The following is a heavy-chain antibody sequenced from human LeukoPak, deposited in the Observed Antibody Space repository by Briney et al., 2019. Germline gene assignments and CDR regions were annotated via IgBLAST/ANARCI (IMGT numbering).Heavy chain of an antibody. V-gene: IGHV3-21*04. CDR3: ARSYGSGDEHDY. CDR2: ISSSSSYI. CDR1: GFTFSSYS. J-gene: IGHJ4*02. Sequence: PGGSLRLSCAASGFTFSSYSMNWVRQAPGKGLEWVSSISSSSSYIYYADSVKDRFTISRDNAKNSLYLQMNSLRSDDTAVYYCARSYGSGDEHDYWGQGTLVTVSS. D-gene: IGHD3-10*01.